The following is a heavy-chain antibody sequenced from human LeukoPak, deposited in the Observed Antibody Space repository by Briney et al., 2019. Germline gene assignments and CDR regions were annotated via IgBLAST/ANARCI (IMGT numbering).Heavy chain of an antibody. CDR1: GYTFTSYD. J-gene: IGHJ5*02. V-gene: IGHV1-8*01. Sequence: ASVKVSCKASGYTFTSYDINWVRQATGQGLEWMGWMNPNSGNTGYAQKFQGRVTMTRNTSISTAYMELSSLRSEDTAVYYCARGLRDPRATMVRGRFWFDPWGQGTLVTVSS. D-gene: IGHD3-10*01. CDR3: ARGLRDPRATMVRGRFWFDP. CDR2: MNPNSGNT.